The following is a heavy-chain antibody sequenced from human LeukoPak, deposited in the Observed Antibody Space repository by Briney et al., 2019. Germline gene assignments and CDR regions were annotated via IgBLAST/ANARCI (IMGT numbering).Heavy chain of an antibody. Sequence: GGSLRLSCTASGFTLSSYEMSWIRQAPGKGLEWVSSIDYSGGSTHYADSVMGRFTISRDNSKNTLFLQMNSLTAEDTAVYYCATGDKELLFKRRKGVFDPWGQGTLVTVSS. CDR1: GFTLSSYE. D-gene: IGHD2-2*01. J-gene: IGHJ5*02. CDR2: IDYSGGST. V-gene: IGHV3-23*01. CDR3: ATGDKELLFKRRKGVFDP.